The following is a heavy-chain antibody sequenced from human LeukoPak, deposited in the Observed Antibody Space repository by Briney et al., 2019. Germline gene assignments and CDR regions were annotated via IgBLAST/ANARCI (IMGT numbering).Heavy chain of an antibody. V-gene: IGHV4-31*03. Sequence: SETLSLTCTVSGGSITTGGYYWSWIRQHPGQGLEWVGYSFHTGSTYYNPSLKSRVTVSVDTPKNQFSLRVTSVTAADTAVYYCAKRGSGSHTWFDSWGPGSLVTVSS. J-gene: IGHJ5*01. CDR2: SFHTGST. CDR3: AKRGSGSHTWFDS. D-gene: IGHD6-13*01. CDR1: GGSITTGGYY.